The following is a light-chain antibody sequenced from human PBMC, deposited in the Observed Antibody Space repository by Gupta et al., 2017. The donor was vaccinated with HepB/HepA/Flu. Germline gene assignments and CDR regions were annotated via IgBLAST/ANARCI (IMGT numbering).Light chain of an antibody. V-gene: IGKV3-20*01. CDR2: GAY. CDR3: QQYGSSPRT. J-gene: IGKJ4*01. Sequence: DIVLTQSPGTLSLSPGERATLSCRASQSVSSRYLAWHQQKPGQVPRILIYGAYSRATEIPDRSTGTWSGTXFTLTMXTMAPEDFAVYYCQQYGSSPRTFGXGSKVEMK. CDR1: QSVSSRY.